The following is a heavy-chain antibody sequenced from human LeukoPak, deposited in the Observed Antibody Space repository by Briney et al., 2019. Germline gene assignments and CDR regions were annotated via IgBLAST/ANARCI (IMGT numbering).Heavy chain of an antibody. D-gene: IGHD1-26*01. V-gene: IGHV1-69*06. CDR1: GGTFSNSA. Sequence: ASVKVSCKASGGTFSNSAISWVRQAPGQGLEWMGGIIPIFGTANYAQKFQGRVTITADKSTSTAYMELSSLRSEDTAVYYCARVSGSYNNWFDPWGQGTLVTVSS. CDR2: IIPIFGTA. J-gene: IGHJ5*02. CDR3: ARVSGSYNNWFDP.